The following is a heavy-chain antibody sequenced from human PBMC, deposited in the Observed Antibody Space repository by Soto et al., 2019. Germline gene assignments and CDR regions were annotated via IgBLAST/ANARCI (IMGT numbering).Heavy chain of an antibody. J-gene: IGHJ6*02. D-gene: IGHD1-7*01. V-gene: IGHV4-31*03. CDR1: GGSISRAGYF. Sequence: SETLSLTCTVSGGSISRAGYFWSWIRQHPEKGLEWIGYIYYSGSTYYNPSLQSRVTISVDTSKNQFSLKLSSVTAADTAVYYCARDHGLTGITRGMDVWGQGATVTVSS. CDR3: ARDHGLTGITRGMDV. CDR2: IYYSGST.